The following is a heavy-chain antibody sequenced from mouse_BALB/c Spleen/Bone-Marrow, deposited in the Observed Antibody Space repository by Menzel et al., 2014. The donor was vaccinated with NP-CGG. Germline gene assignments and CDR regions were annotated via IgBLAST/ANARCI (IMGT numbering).Heavy chain of an antibody. CDR1: GYTFTGYY. D-gene: IGHD1-1*01. Sequence: QVQLKHSGAELVKPGASVKLSCKASGYTFTGYYMFWVKQRPGQGLEWIGEINPSNVDTNFNEKFKSKATLTVDKSSNTAYMQLSSLTSEDSAVYYCSRGYYGSTYYYTMDYWGQGTSVTVSS. CDR2: INPSNVDT. V-gene: IGHV1S81*02. CDR3: SRGYYGSTYYYTMDY. J-gene: IGHJ4*01.